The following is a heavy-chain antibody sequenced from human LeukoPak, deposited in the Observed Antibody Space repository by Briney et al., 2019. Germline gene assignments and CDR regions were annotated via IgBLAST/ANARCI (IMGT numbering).Heavy chain of an antibody. D-gene: IGHD3-22*01. Sequence: PSQTLSLTCTVSGGSISSGDYFWRSLRRPPGKGLEWIGYIYYSGSTYYNPSLKSRVTISVDTSKNQFSLKLSSVTAADTAVYYCARWDYYDSSGDNAFDIWGQGTMVTVSS. CDR3: ARWDYYDSSGDNAFDI. CDR1: GGSISSGDYF. CDR2: IYYSGST. V-gene: IGHV4-30-4*08. J-gene: IGHJ3*02.